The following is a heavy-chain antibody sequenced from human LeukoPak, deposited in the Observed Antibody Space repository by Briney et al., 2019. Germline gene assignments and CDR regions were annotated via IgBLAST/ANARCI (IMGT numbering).Heavy chain of an antibody. CDR3: ASRDVYRSPLDY. CDR1: GFTFSSYS. D-gene: IGHD5/OR15-5a*01. CDR2: ISSTRSTI. V-gene: IGHV3-48*01. J-gene: IGHJ4*02. Sequence: GGSLRLSCAASGFTFSSYSMNWVRQAPGKGLGWVSYISSTRSTIYYADSVKGRFTISRDNAKISLYLQMNSLRAEDTAVYYWASRDVYRSPLDYWGRGTLVTVSS.